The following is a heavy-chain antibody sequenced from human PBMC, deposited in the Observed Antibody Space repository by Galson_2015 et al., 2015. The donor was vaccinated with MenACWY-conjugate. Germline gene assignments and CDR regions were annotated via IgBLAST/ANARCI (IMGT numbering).Heavy chain of an antibody. V-gene: IGHV4-59*01. J-gene: IGHJ6*02. CDR2: IYYGGST. Sequence: LSLTCTVSGGSISGFYWSWIRQPPGKGLEWIGFIYYGGSTRYNPSLKSRVSILVDTSKNQFSLELTSVTAADTAVYYCARDHIGRLFYYGMDVWGQGTTVTVSS. CDR1: GGSISGFY. CDR3: ARDHIGRLFYYGMDV. D-gene: IGHD2-21*01.